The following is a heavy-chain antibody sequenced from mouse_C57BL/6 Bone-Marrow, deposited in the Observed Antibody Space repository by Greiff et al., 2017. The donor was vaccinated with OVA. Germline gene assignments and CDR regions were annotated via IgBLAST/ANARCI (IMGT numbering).Heavy chain of an antibody. D-gene: IGHD1-1*01. CDR3: ARHWYYGSSPDY. J-gene: IGHJ2*01. CDR2: ISSGGSYT. V-gene: IGHV5-6*01. Sequence: EVKVVESGGDLVKPGGSLKLSCAASGFTFSSYGMSWVRQTPDKRLEWVATISSGGSYTYYPDSVKGRFTISRDNAKNTLYLQMSSLKSEDTAMYYCARHWYYGSSPDYWGQGTTLTVSS. CDR1: GFTFSSYG.